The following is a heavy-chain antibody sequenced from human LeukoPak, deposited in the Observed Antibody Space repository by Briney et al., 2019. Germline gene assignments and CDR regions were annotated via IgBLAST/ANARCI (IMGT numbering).Heavy chain of an antibody. CDR2: IYYSGSS. J-gene: IGHJ5*02. D-gene: IGHD3-3*01. Sequence: SETLSLTCTVSGGSISSYHWSWIRQPPGKGLEWIGYIYYSGSSHYNPSLKSRVIISEDTSNNQFSLRLSSVTAADTAVYFCAREVLVSNWLDPWGQGAPVTVSS. CDR3: AREVLVSNWLDP. CDR1: GGSISSYH. V-gene: IGHV4-59*12.